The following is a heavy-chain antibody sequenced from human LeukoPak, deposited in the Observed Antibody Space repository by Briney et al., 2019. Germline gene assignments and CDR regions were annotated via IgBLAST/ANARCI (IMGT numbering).Heavy chain of an antibody. CDR2: ITSSSSYI. V-gene: IGHV3-21*06. D-gene: IGHD1-26*01. J-gene: IGHJ6*03. Sequence: PGGSLRLSCAASGFTFSSYNMNWVRQAPGKGPEWVSSITSSSSYIYYADSVKGRFTISRDNAKNSLYLQMDSLRVEDTAVYYCARDPYSGSYGPYYYYYMDVWAKGPRSPSP. CDR1: GFTFSSYN. CDR3: ARDPYSGSYGPYYYYYMDV.